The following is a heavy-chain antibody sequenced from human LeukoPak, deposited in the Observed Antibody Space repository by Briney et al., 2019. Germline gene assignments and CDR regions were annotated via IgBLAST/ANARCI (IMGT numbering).Heavy chain of an antibody. CDR1: GFTFSSYA. Sequence: GGSLRLSCAASGFTFSSYAMSWVRQAPGKGLEWVSAISGGGGSTYYADSVKGRVTISRDNSKNTLYLQMNSLRAEDTAGYFCARRYYDILTGYYKSPTVDYWGQGTLVTVSS. J-gene: IGHJ4*02. V-gene: IGHV3-23*01. CDR3: ARRYYDILTGYYKSPTVDY. D-gene: IGHD3-9*01. CDR2: ISGGGGST.